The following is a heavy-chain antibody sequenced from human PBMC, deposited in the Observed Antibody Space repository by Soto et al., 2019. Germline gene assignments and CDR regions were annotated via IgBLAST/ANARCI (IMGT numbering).Heavy chain of an antibody. J-gene: IGHJ5*02. V-gene: IGHV1-3*01. D-gene: IGHD2-2*03. CDR1: GYTFVDYA. CDR3: ARDETLDITGFDP. Sequence: ASVKVSCTASGYTFVDYALHWVRQAPGQGLEWVGWMNPNTGNIKYSHKFEDRVSITRDTSKNQFSLKLSSVTAADTAVYYCARDETLDITGFDPWGQGTLVTV. CDR2: MNPNTGNI.